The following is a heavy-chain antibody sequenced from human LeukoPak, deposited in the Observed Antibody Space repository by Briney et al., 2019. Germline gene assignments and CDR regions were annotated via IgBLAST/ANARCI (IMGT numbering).Heavy chain of an antibody. CDR1: GFNFSSYW. V-gene: IGHV3-7*01. D-gene: IGHD2-2*01. CDR2: IKQDGSQK. Sequence: GGSLRLSCAASGFNFSSYWMTWVRQAPGKGLEWVANIKQDGSQKYYVDSVKGRFTISRDNAKNSLYLQMNSLRAEDTAVYYCVSTGSQLDYWGQGTLVTVSS. J-gene: IGHJ4*02. CDR3: VSTGSQLDY.